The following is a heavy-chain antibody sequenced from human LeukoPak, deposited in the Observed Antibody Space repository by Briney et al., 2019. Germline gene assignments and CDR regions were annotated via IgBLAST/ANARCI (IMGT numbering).Heavy chain of an antibody. CDR1: GFSVNSNY. J-gene: IGHJ4*02. CDR2: LYTGGNT. V-gene: IGHV3-53*01. Sequence: GGSLRLSCAASGFSVNSNYMTWVRQAPGKGLEWVSVLYTGGNTYYAESVQGRFSISRDNSRNTLYLQMNSLRAENTAVYYCARGFYFVGRQPAYAFDFWGLGTLVTISS. CDR3: ARGFYFVGRQPAYAFDF. D-gene: IGHD3-10*02.